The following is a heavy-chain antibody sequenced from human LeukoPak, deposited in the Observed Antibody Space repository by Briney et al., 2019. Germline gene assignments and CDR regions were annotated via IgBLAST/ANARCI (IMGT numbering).Heavy chain of an antibody. CDR3: AKDQVSWIQLWSQNDAFDI. CDR2: ISGSGGST. CDR1: GFTFSSYA. D-gene: IGHD5-18*01. Sequence: GGSLRLSCAASGFTFSSYAMSWVRQAPGKGLEWVSAISGSGGSTYYADSVKGRFTISRDNSKNTLYLQMNSLRAEDTAVYYCAKDQVSWIQLWSQNDAFDIWGQGTMVTVSS. V-gene: IGHV3-23*01. J-gene: IGHJ3*02.